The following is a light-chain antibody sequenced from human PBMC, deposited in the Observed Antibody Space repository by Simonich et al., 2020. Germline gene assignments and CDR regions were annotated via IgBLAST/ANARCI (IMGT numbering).Light chain of an antibody. CDR1: SSDVGGYNY. V-gene: IGLV2-8*01. CDR3: SSYAGSNLWV. Sequence: QSALTQPPSASGSPGQSVTISCTGTSSDVGGYNYVSWYQQHPGKAPKLMIYKVSKRHSGVPARFSGSKSGNTASLTVSGLQAEDEADYYCSSYAGSNLWVFGGGTKLTVL. J-gene: IGLJ3*02. CDR2: KVS.